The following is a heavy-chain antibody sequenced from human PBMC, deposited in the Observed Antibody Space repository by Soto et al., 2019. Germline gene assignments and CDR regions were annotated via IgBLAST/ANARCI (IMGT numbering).Heavy chain of an antibody. CDR2: IWYDGSNK. V-gene: IGHV3-33*01. J-gene: IGHJ6*02. CDR3: ARGLEGYCTNGVCANYGMDV. D-gene: IGHD2-8*01. Sequence: QVQLVESGGGVVQPGRSLRLSCAASGFTFSSSGMHWVRQAPGKGLEWVAVIWYDGSNKYYADSVKGRFTISRDNSKNTLYLQMNSLRAEDTAVYYCARGLEGYCTNGVCANYGMDVWGQGTTVTVSS. CDR1: GFTFSSSG.